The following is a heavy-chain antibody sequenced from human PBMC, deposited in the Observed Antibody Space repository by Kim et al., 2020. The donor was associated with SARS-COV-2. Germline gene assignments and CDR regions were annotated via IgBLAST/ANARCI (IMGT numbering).Heavy chain of an antibody. CDR1: GYTFTGYY. D-gene: IGHD2-15*01. Sequence: ASVKVSCKASGYTFTGYYMHWVRQAPGQGLEWMGRINPNSGGTNYAQKFQGRVTMTRDTSISTAYMELSRLRSDDTAVYYCARVAIVVVVAARMDVWGQGTTVTVSS. V-gene: IGHV1-2*06. CDR3: ARVAIVVVVAARMDV. J-gene: IGHJ6*02. CDR2: INPNSGGT.